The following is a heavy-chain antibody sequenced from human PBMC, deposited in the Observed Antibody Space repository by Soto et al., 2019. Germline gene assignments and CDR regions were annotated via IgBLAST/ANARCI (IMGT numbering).Heavy chain of an antibody. V-gene: IGHV3-23*01. D-gene: IGHD2-2*01. CDR2: ISGSGGST. Sequence: SLRLSCAASGFTFSSYAMSWVRQAPGKGLEWVSAISGSGGSTYYADSVKGRFTISRDNSKNTLYLQMNSLRAEDTAVYYCAALVVPAATRDYWGQGTLVTVSS. CDR1: GFTFSSYA. CDR3: AALVVPAATRDY. J-gene: IGHJ4*02.